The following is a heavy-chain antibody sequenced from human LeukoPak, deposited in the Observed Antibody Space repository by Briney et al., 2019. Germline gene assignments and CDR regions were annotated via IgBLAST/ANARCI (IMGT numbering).Heavy chain of an antibody. Sequence: SETLSLTCTVSGGSISSSSYYWSWIRQPPGKGLEWIGYIYYSGSTYYNPSLKSRVTISVDTSKNQFSLKLSSVTAADTAVYYCARDQNCSGGSCYPGMPRYWGQGTLVTVSS. D-gene: IGHD2-15*01. J-gene: IGHJ4*02. CDR1: GGSISSSSYY. V-gene: IGHV4-30-4*01. CDR3: ARDQNCSGGSCYPGMPRY. CDR2: IYYSGST.